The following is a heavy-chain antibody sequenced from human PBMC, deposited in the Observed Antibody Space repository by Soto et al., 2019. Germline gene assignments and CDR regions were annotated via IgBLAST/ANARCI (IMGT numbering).Heavy chain of an antibody. Sequence: QITLKESGPTLVKPTQTLTLTGTFSGFSLTTRGVGVGWIRQPPGKALECLALIYWDDDKRYSPSLQSRLSITKDTSKNQVVLTMTNVDPVDTATDYCAHIPNYYQYDWFDPWGQGTLVSVSS. V-gene: IGHV2-5*02. CDR2: IYWDDDK. J-gene: IGHJ5*02. CDR3: AHIPNYYQYDWFDP. D-gene: IGHD3-16*01. CDR1: GFSLTTRGVG.